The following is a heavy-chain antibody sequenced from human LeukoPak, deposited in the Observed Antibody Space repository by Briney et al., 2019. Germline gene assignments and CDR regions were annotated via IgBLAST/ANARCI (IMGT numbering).Heavy chain of an antibody. CDR2: ILNDGSQE. J-gene: IGHJ3*02. Sequence: GRSLRLSCAASGFTFSSYGMHWVRQAPGKGLEWVAVILNDGSQEKYADSVKGRYTISRDNSKNTLFLQMNSLRAEDTAVYYCARDDALGDNALDIWGQGTMVTVSS. V-gene: IGHV3-33*01. D-gene: IGHD3-16*01. CDR1: GFTFSSYG. CDR3: ARDDALGDNALDI.